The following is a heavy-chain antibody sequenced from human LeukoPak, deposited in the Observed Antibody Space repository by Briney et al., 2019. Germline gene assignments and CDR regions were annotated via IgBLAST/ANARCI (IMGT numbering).Heavy chain of an antibody. CDR2: ISGSGGSI. J-gene: IGHJ3*02. V-gene: IGHV3-23*01. Sequence: GGSLRLSCAAAGFTISSYARSWVRQAPGKGVEWGRAISGSGGSIYYADSLNVRFTTSIHNPKNTLYLQMISLSAEHTAVFYCSKDGPLGMVRVVGAFYIWCQGTMVTVSS. CDR3: SKDGPLGMVRVVGAFYI. D-gene: IGHD3-10*01. CDR1: GFTISSYA.